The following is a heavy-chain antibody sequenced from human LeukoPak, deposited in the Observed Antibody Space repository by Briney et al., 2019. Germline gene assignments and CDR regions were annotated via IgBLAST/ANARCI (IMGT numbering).Heavy chain of an antibody. V-gene: IGHV3-48*02. D-gene: IGHD2-15*01. CDR1: GFTFSDYS. CDR2: ISGSSNTI. J-gene: IGHJ5*02. CDR3: ARERRYCSGNACYENWFDP. Sequence: GGSLRLSCAASGFTFSDYSMNWVRQAPGKGLEWISYISGSSNTIYHADSVRGRFTTSRDNAKNSLSLQMNSLRDEDTAVYFCARERRYCSGNACYENWFDPWGQGTLVTVSS.